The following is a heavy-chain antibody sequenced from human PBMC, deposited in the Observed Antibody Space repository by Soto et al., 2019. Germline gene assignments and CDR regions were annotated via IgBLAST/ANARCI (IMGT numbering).Heavy chain of an antibody. CDR1: GFTFSSSA. V-gene: IGHV3-23*01. D-gene: IGHD2-21*01. CDR2: IRTSGGST. CDR3: AKGIAAGD. J-gene: IGHJ4*02. Sequence: EVQLLESGGGLVQPGGSLRLSCAASGFTFSSSAMTWVRQAPGKGLEWVSSIRTSGGSTYYADSVKGRFAISRDNSKNTLYLQMDSLTAEDTAVYFCAKGIAAGDWGQGTLVTVSS.